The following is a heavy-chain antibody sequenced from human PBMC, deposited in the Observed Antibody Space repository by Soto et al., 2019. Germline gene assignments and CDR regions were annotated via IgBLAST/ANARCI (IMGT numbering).Heavy chain of an antibody. V-gene: IGHV3-11*05. CDR1: GFTFSDYY. Sequence: LRLSCAASGFTFSDYYMSWIRQAPGKGLEWVSYISSSSSYTNYADSVKGRFTISRDNAKNSLYLQMNSLRAEDTAVYYCARVVHYYGSGSYYGPYFDYWGQGTLVTVSS. D-gene: IGHD3-10*01. J-gene: IGHJ4*02. CDR3: ARVVHYYGSGSYYGPYFDY. CDR2: ISSSSSYT.